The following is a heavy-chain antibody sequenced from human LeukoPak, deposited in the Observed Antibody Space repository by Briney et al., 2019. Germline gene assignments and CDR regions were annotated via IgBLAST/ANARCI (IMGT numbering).Heavy chain of an antibody. V-gene: IGHV4-39*07. Sequence: SETLSLTCTVSGGSISSGTYYWGRIRQPPGKGLEWIGSIYHSGNAYYNQSLMSRVTISVDTSKNQFSLKVSSATAADTAVYYCARDLRGAYMDCFDYWGQGTLVTVSS. CDR2: IYHSGNA. CDR3: ARDLRGAYMDCFDY. D-gene: IGHD3-16*01. CDR1: GGSISSGTYY. J-gene: IGHJ4*02.